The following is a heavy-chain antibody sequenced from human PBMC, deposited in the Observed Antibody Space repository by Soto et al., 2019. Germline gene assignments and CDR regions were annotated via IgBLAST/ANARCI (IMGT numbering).Heavy chain of an antibody. CDR2: ISSNGGST. CDR1: GFTFSNYG. D-gene: IGHD3-22*01. CDR3: VKGGLRGLTMIVPPSDDAYDI. J-gene: IGHJ3*02. Sequence: GGSLRLSCSASGFTFSNYGFHWVRQAPGKGLECVSGISSNGGSTYYADSVKGRFTISRDNSKNTLYLQMSSLRAEDTAVYYCVKGGLRGLTMIVPPSDDAYDIWGQGTMVTVSS. V-gene: IGHV3-64D*08.